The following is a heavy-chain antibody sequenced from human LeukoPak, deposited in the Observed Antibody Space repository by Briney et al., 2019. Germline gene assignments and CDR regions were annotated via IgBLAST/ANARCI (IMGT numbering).Heavy chain of an antibody. D-gene: IGHD1-26*01. V-gene: IGHV4-59*08. J-gene: IGHJ6*02. Sequence: PSETLSLTCTVSGGSISSYYWSWIRQPPGKGLEWIGYIYYSGGTNYNPSLKSRVTISVDTSKNQFSLKLSSVTAADTAVYYCTSGSPDYYYGMDVWGQGTTVTVSS. CDR1: GGSISSYY. CDR2: IYYSGGT. CDR3: TSGSPDYYYGMDV.